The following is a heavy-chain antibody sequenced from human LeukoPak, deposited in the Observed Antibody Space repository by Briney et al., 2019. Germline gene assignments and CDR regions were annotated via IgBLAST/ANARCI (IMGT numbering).Heavy chain of an antibody. CDR2: IYYSGST. CDR3: ARHAFNYYDSSGSLDY. J-gene: IGHJ4*02. V-gene: IGHV4-59*08. Sequence: SETLSLTCTVSRGSISSYYWSWIRQPPGKGLEWIGCIYYSGSTNYNPSLKSRVTMSVDTSKNQFSLKLSSATAADTAVYYCARHAFNYYDSSGSLDYWGQGTLVTVSS. CDR1: RGSISSYY. D-gene: IGHD3-22*01.